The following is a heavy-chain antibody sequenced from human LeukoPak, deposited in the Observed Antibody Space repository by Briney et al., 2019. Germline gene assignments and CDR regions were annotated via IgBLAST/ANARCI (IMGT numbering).Heavy chain of an antibody. J-gene: IGHJ4*02. D-gene: IGHD3-10*01. Sequence: ASVKVSCKSSGYTFTSYYMYWARQAPGQGLEWMGIINPSGGSTSYAQKFQGRVTMTRDTSTSTVYMELSSLRSEDTAVYYCARDSGMVRGTADYWGQGILVTVSS. CDR1: GYTFTSYY. CDR2: INPSGGST. V-gene: IGHV1-46*01. CDR3: ARDSGMVRGTADY.